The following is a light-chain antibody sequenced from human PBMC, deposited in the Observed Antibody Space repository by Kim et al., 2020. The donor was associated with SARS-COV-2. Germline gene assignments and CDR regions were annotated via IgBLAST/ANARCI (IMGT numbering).Light chain of an antibody. CDR2: GND. CDR1: SSNNGSNV. V-gene: IGLV1-44*01. J-gene: IGLJ3*02. CDR3: VAWDDSLNGSV. Sequence: GQRATICCSGSSSNNGSNVVNWYQQLPGTAPKLLIYGNDYRSSGVPDRFSGSESGTSASLAISGLQSEDEADYYCVAWDDSLNGSVFGGGTQLTVL.